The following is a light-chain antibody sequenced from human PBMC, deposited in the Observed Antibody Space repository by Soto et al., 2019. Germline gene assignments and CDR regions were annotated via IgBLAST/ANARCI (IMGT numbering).Light chain of an antibody. V-gene: IGKV3-20*01. J-gene: IGKJ1*01. CDR2: ATS. CDR1: QSVSSTS. CDR3: QQYDNSPPWT. Sequence: EIVLTQSPGTLPFSPGEITTLSCRASQSVSSTSLAWYQHKPGQAPRLLIYATSNRASGSPGRFSGSGSGTDFTLTISRLEPEDFAVYYCQQYDNSPPWTFGQGNKVEIK.